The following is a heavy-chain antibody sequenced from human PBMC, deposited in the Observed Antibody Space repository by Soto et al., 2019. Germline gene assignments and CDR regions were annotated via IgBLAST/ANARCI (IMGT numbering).Heavy chain of an antibody. V-gene: IGHV3-74*03. CDR2: INSDGSST. J-gene: IGHJ4*02. CDR3: ASVETCSSTSCYSVFDY. CDR1: GFTFSSYW. D-gene: IGHD2-2*01. Sequence: EVQLVESGGGLVQPGGSLRLSCAASGFTFSSYWMHWVRQAPGKGLVWVSRINSDGSSTTYADSVKGRFTISRDNAKNTLCLQMNSLRAEDTAVYYCASVETCSSTSCYSVFDYWGQGTLVTVSS.